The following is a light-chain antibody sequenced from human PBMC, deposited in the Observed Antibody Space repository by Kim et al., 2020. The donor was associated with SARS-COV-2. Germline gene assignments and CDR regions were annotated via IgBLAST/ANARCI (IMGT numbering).Light chain of an antibody. CDR1: QDMNNF. V-gene: IGKV1-33*01. J-gene: IGKJ5*01. CDR2: DAS. CDR3: QQYDDLPIT. Sequence: ASGGDRVTITCQANQDMNNFLNWYQQKPGKAPKLLIYDASNLAAGAPARFSGSGSGTEFTFTISSLQPEDIPMYYCQQYDDLPITFGQGTRLEIK.